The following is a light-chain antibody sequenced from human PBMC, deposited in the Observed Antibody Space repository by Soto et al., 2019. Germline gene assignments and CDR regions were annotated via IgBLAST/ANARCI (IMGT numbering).Light chain of an antibody. Sequence: QPVLTQPPSASGTPGQRVTISCPGSSSNIGSNTVNWYQQLPGTAPKLLIYSNNQRPSGVPDRFSGSKSGTSASLAISGLQSEDEADYYCAAWDDSLNGVVFGGGTKLTVL. CDR3: AAWDDSLNGVV. J-gene: IGLJ2*01. V-gene: IGLV1-44*01. CDR2: SNN. CDR1: SSNIGSNT.